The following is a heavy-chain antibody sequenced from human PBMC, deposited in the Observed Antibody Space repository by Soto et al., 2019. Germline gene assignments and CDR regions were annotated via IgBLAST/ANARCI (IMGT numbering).Heavy chain of an antibody. Sequence: EVQLLESGGGLVQPGGSLRLSGAACGFAFNTYVMNWLRQAPGKGLEWVSTISYSADKTHYADSVKGRFTISRDNSRDTLFLQMNSLRADDAAVYYCARRARTATTNWGAFDVWGQGTMVTVSS. V-gene: IGHV3-23*01. CDR3: ARRARTATTNWGAFDV. CDR1: GFAFNTYV. D-gene: IGHD1-7*01. CDR2: ISYSADKT. J-gene: IGHJ3*01.